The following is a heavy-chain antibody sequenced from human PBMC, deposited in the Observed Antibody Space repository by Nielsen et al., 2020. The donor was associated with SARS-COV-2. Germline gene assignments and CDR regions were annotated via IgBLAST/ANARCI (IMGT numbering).Heavy chain of an antibody. CDR1: GFPFSDYA. D-gene: IGHD5-12*01. V-gene: IGHV3-23*01. CDR2: ISTSGGGT. J-gene: IGHJ4*02. CDR3: ARVSGYYWPQDY. Sequence: GESLKISCAASGFPFSDYAMTWVRQAPGKGLEWVSSISTSGGGTYYADSVRGRFTISRDNSKNTLYLQMNSLRAEDTATYYCARVSGYYWPQDYWGQGTLVTVSS.